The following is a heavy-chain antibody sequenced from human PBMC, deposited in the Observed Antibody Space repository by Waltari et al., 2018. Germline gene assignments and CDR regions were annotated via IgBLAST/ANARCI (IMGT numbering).Heavy chain of an antibody. J-gene: IGHJ5*02. CDR3: ARGFGYLES. D-gene: IGHD5-18*01. CDR1: GFTFSNYW. CDR2: INVDGRSE. V-gene: IGHV3-74*01. Sequence: EVQLVESGGGLVQPGGTLRLACAASGFTFSNYWMHGVRQATGKWPVWVSRINVDGRSEFFADFVKGRFTISRDNAKNTVYLEMNSLTVEDTALYYCARGFGYLESWGQGALVTVST.